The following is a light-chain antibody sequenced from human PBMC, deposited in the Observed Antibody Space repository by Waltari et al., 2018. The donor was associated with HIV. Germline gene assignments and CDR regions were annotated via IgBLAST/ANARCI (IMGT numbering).Light chain of an antibody. V-gene: IGLV3-21*02. CDR2: DDS. CDR1: HLGTKN. CDR3: QVWDYNSDRWV. Sequence: SYVLPQPPSVSVAPGQTARLPCGGNHLGTKNMPSYQQRPGQAPVLVVSDDSDRPSDIPERFSGSNSANTATLSISRVEAGDEADYYCQVWDYNSDRWVFGGGTKLTVL. J-gene: IGLJ3*02.